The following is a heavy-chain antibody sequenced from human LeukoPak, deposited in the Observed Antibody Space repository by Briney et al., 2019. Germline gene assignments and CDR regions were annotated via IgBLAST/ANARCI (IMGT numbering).Heavy chain of an antibody. V-gene: IGHV4-34*01. CDR2: TNHRGRT. D-gene: IGHD3-22*01. CDR1: GGSFSGYQ. CDR3: ARAYYYDSTGYFEDNY. J-gene: IGHJ4*02. Sequence: PSETLSLTCAVSGGSFSGYQWNWIRQPPGKGLEWIGETNHRGRTTYNPSLKGRVTMSIDTSKNHFSLRLSSVTAADTAVYYCARAYYYDSTGYFEDNYWGQGTLVTVSS.